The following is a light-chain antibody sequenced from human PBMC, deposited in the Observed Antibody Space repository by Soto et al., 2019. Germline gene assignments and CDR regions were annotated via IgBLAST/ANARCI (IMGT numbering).Light chain of an antibody. Sequence: SALAQPASVSGSPGQSITISCTGTSSDVGSSNLVSWYQQHPGKAPKLIIYEGSRRPSGVSGRFSGSKSGNTASLTISGLQAEDEADYYCCSFADSSTFYVFGTGTKATV. V-gene: IGLV2-23*01. CDR2: EGS. CDR1: SSDVGSSNL. CDR3: CSFADSSTFYV. J-gene: IGLJ1*01.